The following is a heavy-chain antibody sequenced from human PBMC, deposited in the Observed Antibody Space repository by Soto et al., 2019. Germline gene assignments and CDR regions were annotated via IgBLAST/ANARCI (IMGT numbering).Heavy chain of an antibody. D-gene: IGHD3-22*01. CDR3: ARQGGDSSGYYYDY. Sequence: QVQLQESGPGLVKPSQTLSLTCTVSGGSISSGGYYCSWIRQHPGKGLEWIGSIYYSGNTYYNPSIKSRVTISLDTSKSQFSLKLSSVTAADTAVYYCARQGGDSSGYYYDYWGQGTLVTVSS. CDR1: GGSISSGGYY. J-gene: IGHJ4*02. V-gene: IGHV4-31*03. CDR2: IYYSGNT.